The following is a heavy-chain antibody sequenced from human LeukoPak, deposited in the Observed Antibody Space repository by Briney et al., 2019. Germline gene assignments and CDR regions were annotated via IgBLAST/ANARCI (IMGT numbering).Heavy chain of an antibody. CDR1: GFTFSSYS. V-gene: IGHV3-21*01. CDR3: YAVTTPNWFDP. J-gene: IGHJ5*02. D-gene: IGHD4-17*01. CDR2: ISNSSSYI. Sequence: GGSLRLSCAASGFTFSSYSMNWVRQAPGKGLEWVSSISNSSSYIYYADSVKGRFTISRDNAKNSLYLQMNSLRAEDTAVYYCYAVTTPNWFDPWGQGTLVTVSS.